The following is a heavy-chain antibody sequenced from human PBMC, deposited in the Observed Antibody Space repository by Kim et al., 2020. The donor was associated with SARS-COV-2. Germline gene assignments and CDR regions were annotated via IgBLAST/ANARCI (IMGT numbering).Heavy chain of an antibody. V-gene: IGHV3-23*01. CDR3: ASQWELLFYFDY. D-gene: IGHD1-26*01. Sequence: GGSLRLSCAASGFTFSSHAMSWVRQAPGKGLEWVAGLSDSGTSTYYADSVKGRFTVSRDNSKNTLYLQMSSLRADDTAIYYCASQWELLFYFDYWGEGTLGSVSS. CDR1: GFTFSSHA. J-gene: IGHJ4*02. CDR2: LSDSGTST.